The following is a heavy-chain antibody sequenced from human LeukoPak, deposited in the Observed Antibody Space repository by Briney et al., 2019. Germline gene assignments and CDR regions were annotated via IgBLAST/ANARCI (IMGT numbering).Heavy chain of an antibody. Sequence: GGSLRLSCAASGFTFTTYVMNWVRQPPGRGLEWISYIGTRDTAMYYADSVKGRFTISRDNAKSSLYLQMNSLRDEDTAIDYCARGRGSSWGQGTLVTVSS. D-gene: IGHD2-21*01. CDR3: ARGRGSS. V-gene: IGHV3-48*02. J-gene: IGHJ5*02. CDR1: GFTFTTYV. CDR2: IGTRDTAM.